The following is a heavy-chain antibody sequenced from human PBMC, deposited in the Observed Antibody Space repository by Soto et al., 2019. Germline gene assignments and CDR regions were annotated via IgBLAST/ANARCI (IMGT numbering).Heavy chain of an antibody. CDR3: ASELAAAAHVY. V-gene: IGHV4-31*03. Sequence: KTSETLSLTCTVSGGSISSGGYYWSWIRQHPGKGLEWIGYIYYSGSTYYNPSLKSRVTISVDTSKNQFSLKLSSVTAADTAVYYGASELAAAAHVYLGQGTLVTVSS. CDR2: IYYSGST. J-gene: IGHJ4*02. CDR1: GGSISSGGYY. D-gene: IGHD6-13*01.